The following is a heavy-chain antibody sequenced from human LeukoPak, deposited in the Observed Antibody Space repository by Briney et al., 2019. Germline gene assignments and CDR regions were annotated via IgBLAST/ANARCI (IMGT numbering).Heavy chain of an antibody. Sequence: GASVKVSCKASGYTFTSYGISWVRQAPGQGLEWMGWISVYNGNTNYAQKLQGRVTMTTDTSTSTAYMELTSLRSDDTAVYYCAREMQYYDILTALALWGQGTLVTVSS. CDR2: ISVYNGNT. CDR1: GYTFTSYG. CDR3: AREMQYYDILTALAL. D-gene: IGHD3-9*01. V-gene: IGHV1-18*01. J-gene: IGHJ4*02.